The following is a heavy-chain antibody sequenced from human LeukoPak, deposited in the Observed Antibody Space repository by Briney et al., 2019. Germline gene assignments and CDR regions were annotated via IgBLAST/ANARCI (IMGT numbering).Heavy chain of an antibody. Sequence: PGGSLRLSCAASGFTFSSYAMSWVRQAPGKGLEWVSAISGSGGSTYYADSVKGRFAISRDNSKNTLYLQMNSLRAEDTALYYCAKVSLSIVVVISAALGNFDYWGQGARVIVSS. D-gene: IGHD2-15*01. CDR3: AKVSLSIVVVISAALGNFDY. V-gene: IGHV3-23*01. CDR2: ISGSGGST. J-gene: IGHJ4*02. CDR1: GFTFSSYA.